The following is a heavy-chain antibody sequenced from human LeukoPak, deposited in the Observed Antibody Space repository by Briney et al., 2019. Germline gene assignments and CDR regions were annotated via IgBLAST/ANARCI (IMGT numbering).Heavy chain of an antibody. CDR2: INHSGST. D-gene: IGHD5-18*01. CDR1: GGSFSGYY. Sequence: SETLSLTCAVYGGSFSGYYWSWIRQPPGKGLGWIGEINHSGSTNYNPSLKSRVTISVDTSKNQFSLKLSSVTAADTAVYYCARGARGGYSYGYVDYWGQGTLVTVSS. J-gene: IGHJ4*02. CDR3: ARGARGGYSYGYVDY. V-gene: IGHV4-34*01.